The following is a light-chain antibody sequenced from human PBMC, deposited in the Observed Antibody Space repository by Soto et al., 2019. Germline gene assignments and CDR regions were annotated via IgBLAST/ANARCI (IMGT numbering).Light chain of an antibody. J-gene: IGLJ2*01. Sequence: QSVLTQPASVSGSPGQSITIACTGTSSDIGGYNYVSWYQQHPGKAPKLMIYDVTNRPSGVSNRFSGSKSGNTASLTISGLQAEDEADYYCSSHTRSSSLVLFGGGTKLTVL. V-gene: IGLV2-14*03. CDR3: SSHTRSSSLVL. CDR2: DVT. CDR1: SSDIGGYNY.